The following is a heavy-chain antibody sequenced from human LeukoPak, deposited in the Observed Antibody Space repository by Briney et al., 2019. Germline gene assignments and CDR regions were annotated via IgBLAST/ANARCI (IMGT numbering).Heavy chain of an antibody. V-gene: IGHV3-21*01. Sequence: PGGSLRLSCAASGFTFSSYSMNWVRQAPGKGLEWVSSISSSSSYIYYADSVKGRFTISRDNAKNSLYLQMNSLRAEDTAVYSCAKDALRAVPYYFDYWGQGTLVTVSS. CDR2: ISSSSSYI. CDR1: GFTFSSYS. CDR3: AKDALRAVPYYFDY. J-gene: IGHJ4*02. D-gene: IGHD3-10*01.